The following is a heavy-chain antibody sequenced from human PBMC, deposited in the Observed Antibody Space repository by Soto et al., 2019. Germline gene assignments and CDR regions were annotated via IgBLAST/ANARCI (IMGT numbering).Heavy chain of an antibody. CDR3: AREAGYCSRTSCYRRAFDT. CDR2: INTDGGSS. V-gene: IGHV3-74*03. J-gene: IGHJ3*02. CDR1: GFTFSGNW. D-gene: IGHD2-2*01. Sequence: EVHLVESGGDLVQPGGSLSLSCAASGFTFSGNWMHWVRQVPGKGLEWVSRINTDGGSSAYADSVKGRFAISRDNAKNTLYLQMNGLRAEDTAVYYCAREAGYCSRTSCYRRAFDTWGQGTTVTVSS.